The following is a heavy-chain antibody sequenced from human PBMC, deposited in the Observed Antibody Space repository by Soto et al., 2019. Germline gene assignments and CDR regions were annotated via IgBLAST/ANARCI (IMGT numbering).Heavy chain of an antibody. CDR1: GFTVDDYA. CDR3: AKAHYYGSGSYSVGN. D-gene: IGHD3-10*01. CDR2: ISWNSGSI. J-gene: IGHJ4*02. Sequence: SLRLSCAASGFTVDDYAMHWVRQAPGKGLEWVSGISWNSGSIGYADSVKGRFTISRDNAKNSLYLQMNSLRAEDTALYYCAKAHYYGSGSYSVGNWGQGTLVTVSS. V-gene: IGHV3-9*01.